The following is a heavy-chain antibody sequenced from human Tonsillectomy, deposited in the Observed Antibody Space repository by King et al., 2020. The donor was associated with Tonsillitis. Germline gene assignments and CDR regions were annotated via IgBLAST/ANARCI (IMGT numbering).Heavy chain of an antibody. Sequence: EVQLVESGGGLVQPGGSLRLSCAASGFTFSSYAMSWVRQAPGEGLEWVSLIRGAGTRASYGDSVQGRFTISRDDSQNTLFLQMNSLRAEDTAVYYCAKIHQNWGPGTMVIVSS. J-gene: IGHJ3*01. CDR1: GFTFSSYA. V-gene: IGHV3-23*03. CDR3: AKIHQN. CDR2: IRGAGTRA.